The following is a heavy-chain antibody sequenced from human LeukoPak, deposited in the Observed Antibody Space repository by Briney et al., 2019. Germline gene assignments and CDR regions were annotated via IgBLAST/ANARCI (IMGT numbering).Heavy chain of an antibody. Sequence: ASVKVSCEASGYTFTSYYMHWVRQAPGQGLEWMGIINPSGGSTGYAQKFQGRVTMTRDMSTSTVYMELSSLRSEDTAVYYCASTQYWSGYRYYMDVWGKGTTVTVSS. CDR2: INPSGGST. D-gene: IGHD3-3*01. CDR1: GYTFTSYY. V-gene: IGHV1-46*01. CDR3: ASTQYWSGYRYYMDV. J-gene: IGHJ6*03.